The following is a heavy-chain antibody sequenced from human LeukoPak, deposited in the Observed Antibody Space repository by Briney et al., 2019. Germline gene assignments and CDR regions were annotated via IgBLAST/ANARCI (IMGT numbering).Heavy chain of an antibody. CDR3: VRGYNSFDI. Sequence: SCKASGYTFTGYYMDWVRQAPGKGLEWVGRSTDKATSYTTAYAASVKGRFTLSRDDSKNSLYLQMDSLKTEDTAVYYCVRGYNSFDIWGQGTMVTVSS. V-gene: IGHV3-72*01. D-gene: IGHD5-24*01. J-gene: IGHJ3*02. CDR1: GYTFTGYY. CDR2: STDKATSYTT.